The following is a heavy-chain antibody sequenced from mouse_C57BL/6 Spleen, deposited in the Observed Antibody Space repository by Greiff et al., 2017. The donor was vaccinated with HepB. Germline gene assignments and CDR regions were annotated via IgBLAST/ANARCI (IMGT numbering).Heavy chain of an antibody. CDR2: IDPEDGDT. V-gene: IGHV14-1*01. J-gene: IGHJ2*01. CDR3: TTPPTTVVAYYFDY. CDR1: GFNIKDYY. D-gene: IGHD1-1*01. Sequence: VQLQQSGAELLRPGASVKLSCTASGFNIKDYYMHWVKQRPEQGLEWIGRIDPEDGDTEYAPKFQGKATMTADTSSNTAYLQLSSLTSEDTAVYYCTTPPTTVVAYYFDYWGQGTTLTVSS.